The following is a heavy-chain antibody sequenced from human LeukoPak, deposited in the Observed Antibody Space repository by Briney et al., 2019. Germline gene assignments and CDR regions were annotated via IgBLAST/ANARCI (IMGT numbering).Heavy chain of an antibody. CDR2: ISGSGGST. Sequence: GGSLRLSCEASGFTFSSYAMSWVRQAPGKGLEWVSAISGSGGSTYYADSVKGRFTISRDNSKNTLYLQMNSLRAEDTAVYYCAKTRSKWLVYDAFDIWGQGTMVTVSS. D-gene: IGHD6-19*01. V-gene: IGHV3-23*01. CDR1: GFTFSSYA. CDR3: AKTRSKWLVYDAFDI. J-gene: IGHJ3*02.